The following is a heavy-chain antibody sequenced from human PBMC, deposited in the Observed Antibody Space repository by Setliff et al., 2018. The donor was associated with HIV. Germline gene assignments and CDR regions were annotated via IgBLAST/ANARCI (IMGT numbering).Heavy chain of an antibody. D-gene: IGHD6-19*01. V-gene: IGHV3-23*01. CDR3: AKGRYSSGANYYYYCMDV. CDR1: GFTFSSYA. Sequence: GGSLRLSCAASGFTFSSYAMSWVRQAPGKGLEWVSAISGSGGSTYYADSVKGRFTISRDNSKNTLYLQMNSLRAEDTAVYYCAKGRYSSGANYYYYCMDVWGKGTTVTVSS. CDR2: ISGSGGST. J-gene: IGHJ6*03.